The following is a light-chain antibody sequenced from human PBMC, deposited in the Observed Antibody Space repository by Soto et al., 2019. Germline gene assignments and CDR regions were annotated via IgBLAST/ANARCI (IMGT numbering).Light chain of an antibody. J-gene: IGLJ3*02. CDR3: CSYAGSYTLV. Sequence: QSALTQPRSVSGSPVQSVTISCAGTSSDVGAYHWVSWYQQHPGKVPKLIIYDVTRRPSGVPDRCSGAKSGNTASLTISGLQADDEADYYCCSYAGSYTLVFGGGTKLTVL. CDR2: DVT. V-gene: IGLV2-11*01. CDR1: SSDVGAYHW.